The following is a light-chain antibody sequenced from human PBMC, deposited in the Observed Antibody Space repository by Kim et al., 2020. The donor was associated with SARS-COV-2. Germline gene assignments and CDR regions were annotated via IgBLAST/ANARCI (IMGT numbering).Light chain of an antibody. CDR3: QQYGSSPQT. V-gene: IGKV3-20*01. Sequence: LPRERATLSCRASQSVSSSYLAWYQQKPGQAPRLLIYGASSRATGIPDRLRGSGSGTDFTLTISRLGPEDFGVYYCQQYGSSPQTFGGGTKVDIK. CDR1: QSVSSSY. J-gene: IGKJ4*01. CDR2: GAS.